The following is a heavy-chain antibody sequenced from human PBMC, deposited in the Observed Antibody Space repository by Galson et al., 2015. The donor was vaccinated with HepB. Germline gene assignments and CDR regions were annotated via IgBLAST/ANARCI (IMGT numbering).Heavy chain of an antibody. Sequence: SLRLSCAASGFNFDDFAMHWVRLAPGKGLEWVSGISWNSLTLGYADSVKGRFTISRDNAKDSLYLQMNSLRPEDTALYYCAKGITGATSGPGLLDPWGQGTLVTVSS. V-gene: IGHV3-9*01. CDR3: AKGITGATSGPGLLDP. CDR1: GFNFDDFA. CDR2: ISWNSLTL. J-gene: IGHJ5*02. D-gene: IGHD4/OR15-4a*01.